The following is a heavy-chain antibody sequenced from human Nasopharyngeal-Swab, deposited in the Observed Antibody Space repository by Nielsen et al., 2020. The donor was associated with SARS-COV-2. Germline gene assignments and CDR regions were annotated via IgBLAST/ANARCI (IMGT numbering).Heavy chain of an antibody. J-gene: IGHJ4*02. Sequence: ASVKVSCKASGYTFTSYDINWVRQAPGQGLEWMGWISAYNGNTNYAQKLQGRDTMTTDTSTSTAYMELRSLRSDTAVYYCARDPAVYCSGGSCYSAGAHDDYWGQGTLVTVSS. CDR2: ISAYNGNT. V-gene: IGHV1-18*01. CDR1: GYTFTSYD. D-gene: IGHD2-15*01. CDR3: ARDPAVYCSGGSCYSAGAHDDY.